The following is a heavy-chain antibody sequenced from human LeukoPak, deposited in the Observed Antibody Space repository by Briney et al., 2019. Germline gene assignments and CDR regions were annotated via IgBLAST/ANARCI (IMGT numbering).Heavy chain of an antibody. J-gene: IGHJ4*02. CDR1: GYTFTSYG. D-gene: IGHD6-19*01. Sequence: GASVKVSCKASGYTFTSYGISWLRQAPGRGLEWMGWISAYNGNTNYAQKLQGRVTMTTDTSTSTAYMELRSLRSDDTAVYYCAREPLTTPYSSGWYVYWGQGTLVTVSS. V-gene: IGHV1-18*01. CDR2: ISAYNGNT. CDR3: AREPLTTPYSSGWYVY.